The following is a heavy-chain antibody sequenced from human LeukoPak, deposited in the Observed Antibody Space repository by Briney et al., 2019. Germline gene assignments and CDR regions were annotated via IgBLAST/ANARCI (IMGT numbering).Heavy chain of an antibody. D-gene: IGHD7-27*01. J-gene: IGHJ6*02. V-gene: IGHV4-61*01. Sequence: SETLSLTCTVSGDSISSSTYYWSWIRQPPGKGLEWIGYMYYSGSTNHNPSLKSRVTISVDTSKNQFSLKLSSVTAADTAVYYCARLTGHYHYYGMDVWGQGTTVTVS. CDR1: GDSISSSTYY. CDR2: MYYSGST. CDR3: ARLTGHYHYYGMDV.